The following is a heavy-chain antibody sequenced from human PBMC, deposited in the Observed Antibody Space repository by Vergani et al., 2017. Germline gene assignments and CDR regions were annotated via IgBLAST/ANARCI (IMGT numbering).Heavy chain of an antibody. V-gene: IGHV1-69*01. CDR2: IIPIFGTA. CDR1: GGTFSSYA. CDR3: ASSGPTYSSSSDYYYYGMDV. D-gene: IGHD6-6*01. Sequence: QVQLVQSGAEVKKPGSSVKVSCKASGGTFSSYAISWVRQAPGQGLEWMGGIIPIFGTANYAKKFQGRVTITADESTSTAYMELSSLRSEDTAVYYCASSGPTYSSSSDYYYYGMDVWGQGTTVTVSS. J-gene: IGHJ6*02.